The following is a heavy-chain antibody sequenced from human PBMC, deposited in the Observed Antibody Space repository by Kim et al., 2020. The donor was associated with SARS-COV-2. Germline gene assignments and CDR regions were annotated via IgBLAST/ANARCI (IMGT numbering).Heavy chain of an antibody. Sequence: ASVKVSCKASGYTFTSYYMHWVRQAPGQGLEWMGIINPSGGSTSYAQKFQGRVTMTRDTSTSTVYMELSSLGSEDTAVYYCARGLESPFDCGGDCDDAFDIWGQGTMVTVSS. CDR1: GYTFTSYY. D-gene: IGHD2-21*02. CDR2: INPSGGST. J-gene: IGHJ3*02. V-gene: IGHV1-46*01. CDR3: ARGLESPFDCGGDCDDAFDI.